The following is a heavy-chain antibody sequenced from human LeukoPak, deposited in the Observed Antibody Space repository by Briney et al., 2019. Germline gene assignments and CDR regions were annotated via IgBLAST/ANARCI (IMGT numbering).Heavy chain of an antibody. CDR1: GYTFTSYD. CDR3: ARGQGDYYDSSGYGFDP. V-gene: IGHV1-8*01. D-gene: IGHD3-22*01. J-gene: IGHJ5*02. Sequence: GASVKVSCKASGYTFTSYDINWVRQATGQGLEWMGWMNPNSGNTGYAQKFQGRVTMTRNTSISTAYMELSSLRSEDTAVYYCARGQGDYYDSSGYGFDPWGQGTLVTVSS. CDR2: MNPNSGNT.